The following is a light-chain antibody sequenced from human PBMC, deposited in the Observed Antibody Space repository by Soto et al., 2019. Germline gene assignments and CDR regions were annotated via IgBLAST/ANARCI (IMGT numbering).Light chain of an antibody. J-gene: IGKJ5*01. V-gene: IGKV3-11*01. Sequence: EIVLTQSPATLSLSPGERATLSCRASQSVSTYLAWYQQKRGQAPRVLICDASNRATGIPARFSGSGSGTDFTLTISSLEPEDFAVYYCQQRASWPPTFGQGTRLEIK. CDR1: QSVSTY. CDR3: QQRASWPPT. CDR2: DAS.